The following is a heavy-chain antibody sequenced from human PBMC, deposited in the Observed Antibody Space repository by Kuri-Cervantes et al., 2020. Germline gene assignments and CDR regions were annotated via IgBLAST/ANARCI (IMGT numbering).Heavy chain of an antibody. CDR2: IWYDGSNK. CDR3: ARDPSMIVVVMMFDP. D-gene: IGHD3-22*01. Sequence: GESLKISCAASGFTFSSYGMHWVRQAPGKGLEWVAVIWYDGSNKYYADSVKGRFTISRDNSKNTLYLQMNSLRAEDTAVYYCARDPSMIVVVMMFDPWGQGTLVTVSS. V-gene: IGHV3-33*01. CDR1: GFTFSSYG. J-gene: IGHJ5*02.